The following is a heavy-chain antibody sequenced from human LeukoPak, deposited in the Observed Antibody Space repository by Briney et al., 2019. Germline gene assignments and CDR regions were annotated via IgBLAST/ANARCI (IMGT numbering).Heavy chain of an antibody. CDR3: ARAYNWNDKFDY. CDR1: GYTFSGYY. V-gene: IGHV1-46*01. D-gene: IGHD1-20*01. CDR2: ISPGGGST. Sequence: ASVKVSCKASGYTFSGYYIYWVRQAPGQGLEWMGVISPGGGSTTYAQKFQGRVTMTRDTSTNTVYMELSSLRSEDTAVYYCARAYNWNDKFDYWGQGTLVTVSS. J-gene: IGHJ4*02.